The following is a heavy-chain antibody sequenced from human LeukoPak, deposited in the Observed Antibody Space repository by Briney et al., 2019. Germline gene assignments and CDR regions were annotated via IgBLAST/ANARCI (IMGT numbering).Heavy chain of an antibody. J-gene: IGHJ4*02. V-gene: IGHV3-30*03. CDR1: GFTFSSYG. CDR2: ISYDGSNK. D-gene: IGHD4-17*01. CDR3: APGGDYTFFDY. Sequence: GRSLRLSCAASGFTFSSYGMHWVRQAPGKGLEWVAVISYDGSNKYYADSVKGRFTISRDNSKNTLYLQMNSLRAEDTAVYYCAPGGDYTFFDYWGQGTLVTVSS.